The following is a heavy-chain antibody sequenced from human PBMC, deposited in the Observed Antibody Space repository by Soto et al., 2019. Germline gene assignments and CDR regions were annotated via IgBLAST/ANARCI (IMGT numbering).Heavy chain of an antibody. J-gene: IGHJ6*02. V-gene: IGHV1-69*01. Sequence: QVRLVQSGAAVKRPGSSVKVSCKASGGTFSSYTISWVRQAPGQGLEWMGGIIPIFGTATYAQKFQDRVTISADESTATAYMEVTSLTSEDTALYYCATRGPGANIYYYYHMDVWGQGTTVTVFS. CDR1: GGTFSSYT. CDR3: ATRGPGANIYYYYHMDV. CDR2: IIPIFGTA.